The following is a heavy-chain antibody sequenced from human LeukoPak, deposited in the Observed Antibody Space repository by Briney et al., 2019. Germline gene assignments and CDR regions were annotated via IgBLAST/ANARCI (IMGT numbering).Heavy chain of an antibody. D-gene: IGHD1-26*01. V-gene: IGHV1-2*02. CDR3: ARDSGSYYNWFDP. J-gene: IGHJ5*02. Sequence: ASVKVSCKASGYTFTDYFMNWVRQAPGQGLEWMGWINPKSGGTVYAQKFQGRVTMTRDTSISTAYMELSRLRSDDTAVYYCARDSGSYYNWFDPWGQGTLVTVSS. CDR2: INPKSGGT. CDR1: GYTFTDYF.